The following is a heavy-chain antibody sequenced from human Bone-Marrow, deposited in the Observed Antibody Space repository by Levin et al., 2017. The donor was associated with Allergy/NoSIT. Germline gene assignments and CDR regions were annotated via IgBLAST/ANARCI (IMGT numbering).Heavy chain of an antibody. Sequence: ASVKVSCAASGFTFTNYAMTWVRQAPGKGLEWVSSITGSGAGTQYADSVKGRFTISRDNSKNTLYLQMNSLRAEDTAVYYCAKDPNGDYVGAFDTWGQGTKVSVSS. D-gene: IGHD4-17*01. V-gene: IGHV3-23*01. CDR2: ITGSGAGT. J-gene: IGHJ3*02. CDR3: AKDPNGDYVGAFDT. CDR1: GFTFTNYA.